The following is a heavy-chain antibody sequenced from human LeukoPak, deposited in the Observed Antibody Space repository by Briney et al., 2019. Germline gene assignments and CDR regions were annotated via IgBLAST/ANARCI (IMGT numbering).Heavy chain of an antibody. CDR1: GGPFSGYY. V-gene: IGHV4-34*01. CDR2: INHSGST. CDR3: ARGNSVIVASWFDP. J-gene: IGHJ5*02. Sequence: SETLSLTCAVYGGPFSGYYWSWIRQPPGKGLEWIGEINHSGSTNYNPSLKSRVTISVDTSKNQFSLKLSSVTAADTAVYYCARGNSVIVASWFDPWGQGTLVTVSS. D-gene: IGHD2-15*01.